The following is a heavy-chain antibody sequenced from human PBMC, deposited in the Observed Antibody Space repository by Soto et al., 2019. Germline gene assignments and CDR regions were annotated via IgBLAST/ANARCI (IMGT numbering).Heavy chain of an antibody. D-gene: IGHD3-10*01. CDR2: IHHSGST. V-gene: IGHV4-59*01. CDR1: GGSISSYY. Sequence: PSETLSLTCTVSGGSISSYYWSWIRQPPGKGLEWIGYIHHSGSTNYNPSLKSRVTISVDTSKNQFSLKLSSVTAADTAVYYCARDLGVRGVIMGPDYYYGMDVWGQGTTVTVS. CDR3: ARDLGVRGVIMGPDYYYGMDV. J-gene: IGHJ6*02.